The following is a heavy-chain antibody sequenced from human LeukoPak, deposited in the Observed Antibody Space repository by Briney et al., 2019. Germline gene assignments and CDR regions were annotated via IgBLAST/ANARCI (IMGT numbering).Heavy chain of an antibody. J-gene: IGHJ4*02. V-gene: IGHV3-30*03. D-gene: IGHD3-22*01. Sequence: GGSLRLSCAASGFTFSSYGMHWVRQAPGKGLEWVAVISYDGSNKYYADSVKGRFTISRDNSKNTLYLQMNSLRAEDTAVYYCARAGATYYYDSSSSTYYFDYWGQGTLVTVSS. CDR1: GFTFSSYG. CDR3: ARAGATYYYDSSSSTYYFDY. CDR2: ISYDGSNK.